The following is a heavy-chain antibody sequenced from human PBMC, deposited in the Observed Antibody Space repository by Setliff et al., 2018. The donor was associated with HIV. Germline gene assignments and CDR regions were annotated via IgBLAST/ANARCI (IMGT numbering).Heavy chain of an antibody. Sequence: LSLTCTFSGGSISSGAYYWGWIRQPPGKGLEWIGSIYHSGSTYYNPSLKSRVTISVDTSKNQFSLKLSSVTAADTAVYYCARGDYYDSSGYSLYYFDYWGQGTLVTVSS. CDR1: GGSISSGAYY. D-gene: IGHD3-22*01. V-gene: IGHV4-39*07. CDR2: IYHSGST. J-gene: IGHJ4*02. CDR3: ARGDYYDSSGYSLYYFDY.